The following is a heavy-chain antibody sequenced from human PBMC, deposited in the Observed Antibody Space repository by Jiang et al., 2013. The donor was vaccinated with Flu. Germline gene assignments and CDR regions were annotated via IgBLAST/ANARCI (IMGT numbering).Heavy chain of an antibody. J-gene: IGHJ4*02. Sequence: RFTISRDNSKNTLYLQMNSLRAEDTAVYYCAESWGLGELSLYFDYWGQGTLVTVSS. D-gene: IGHD3-16*02. CDR3: AESWGLGELSLYFDY. V-gene: IGHV3-23*01.